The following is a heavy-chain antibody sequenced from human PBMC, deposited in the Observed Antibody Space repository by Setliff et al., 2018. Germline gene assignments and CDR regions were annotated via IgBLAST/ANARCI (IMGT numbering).Heavy chain of an antibody. CDR3: ARSPPNRGVGQGHHMDV. V-gene: IGHV1-18*01. J-gene: IGHJ6*03. CDR1: GFVFTNYA. Sequence: ASVKVSCKASGFVFTNYAITWVRQAPGQGLEWMGWISPIYGYTSYAQKFQDRVTITADTSTSTAYVEVRSLRSDDTAVYYCARSPPNRGVGQGHHMDVWGKGTTVTVSS. D-gene: IGHD1-26*01. CDR2: ISPIYGYT.